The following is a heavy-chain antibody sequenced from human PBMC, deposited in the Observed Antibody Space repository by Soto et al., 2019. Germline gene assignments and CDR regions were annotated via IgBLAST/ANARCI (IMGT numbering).Heavy chain of an antibody. CDR2: ISWNSGSI. J-gene: IGHJ6*02. CDR1: GFTFDDYA. V-gene: IGHV3-9*01. D-gene: IGHD3-10*01. CDR3: AKDAITMVRGVISYYGMDV. Sequence: EVQLVESGGGLVQPGRSLRLSCAASGFTFDDYAMHWVRQAPGKGLEWVSGISWNSGSIGYADSVKGRFTISRDNAKNSLYLQMISLGAEDTALYYCAKDAITMVRGVISYYGMDVWGQGTTVTVSS.